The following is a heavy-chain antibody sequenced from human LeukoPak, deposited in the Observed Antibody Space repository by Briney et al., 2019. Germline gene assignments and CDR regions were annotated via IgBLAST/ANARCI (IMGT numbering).Heavy chain of an antibody. J-gene: IGHJ3*02. Sequence: ASVKVSCKASGYSFTSYGFSWVRQAPGQGLEWLGWISACDGGTNYEQKFQGRLTMTTETSTTTAYMELRSLRSDDTAVYYCARLARYHLLEASDIWGQGTMVTVSS. CDR2: ISACDGGT. CDR1: GYSFTSYG. V-gene: IGHV1-18*01. CDR3: ARLARYHLLEASDI. D-gene: IGHD1-14*01.